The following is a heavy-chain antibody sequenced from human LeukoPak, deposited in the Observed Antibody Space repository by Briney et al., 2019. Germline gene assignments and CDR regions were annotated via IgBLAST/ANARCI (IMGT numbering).Heavy chain of an antibody. D-gene: IGHD3-9*01. CDR2: VYTSGIT. Sequence: SETLSLTCTVSGGFINSYYWSWIRQPAGKGLEWIGRVYTSGITNYNPSLKSRITMSVDTSKNQFSLKLTSVTAADTVVYYCARHNGFDRGYYYYMDVWGKGTTVTVSS. CDR1: GGFINSYY. CDR3: ARHNGFDRGYYYYMDV. J-gene: IGHJ6*03. V-gene: IGHV4-4*07.